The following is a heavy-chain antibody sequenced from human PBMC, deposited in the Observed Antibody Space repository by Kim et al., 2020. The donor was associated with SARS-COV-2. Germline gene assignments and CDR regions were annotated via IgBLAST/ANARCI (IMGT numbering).Heavy chain of an antibody. CDR2: ISHSGST. CDR3: ARDITRYFDY. J-gene: IGHJ4*02. V-gene: IGHV4-34*01. CDR1: GGSFSGYF. D-gene: IGHD3-10*01. Sequence: SETLSLTCAVFGGSFSGYFWSWIRQPPGKGLEWIGEISHSGSTNYNPSLKSRVTISVDTSKNQFSLKMSSVTAADTAVYYCARDITRYFDYWGQGTLVTVSS.